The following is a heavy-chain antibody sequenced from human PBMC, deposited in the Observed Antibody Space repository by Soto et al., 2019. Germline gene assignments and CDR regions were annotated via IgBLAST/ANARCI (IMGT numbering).Heavy chain of an antibody. CDR2: IQNDGSRT. Sequence: EVQLVESEGGLVQRGGSLRLSCAASGFTFDYYWMHWVRQAPGQGLVWVAHIQNDGSRTTYADSVTGRFTISRDNAKKTMYLHMNSLGAEDTAVYYCARGNLGGFDLWGQGTTVTVSS. D-gene: IGHD4-4*01. CDR3: ARGNLGGFDL. CDR1: GFTFDYYW. V-gene: IGHV3-74*01. J-gene: IGHJ3*01.